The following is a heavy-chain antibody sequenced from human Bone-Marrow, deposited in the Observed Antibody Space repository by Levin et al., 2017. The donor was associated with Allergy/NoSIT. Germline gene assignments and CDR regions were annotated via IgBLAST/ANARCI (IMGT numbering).Heavy chain of an antibody. CDR1: GFTFSSYS. D-gene: IGHD3-10*01. Sequence: SCAASGFTFSSYSMNWVRQAPGKGLEWVSSISSSSSYIYYADSVKGRFTISRDNAKNSLYLQMNSLRAEDTAVYYCASGGAKLLRSASPLDYWGQGTLVTVSS. CDR2: ISSSSSYI. V-gene: IGHV3-21*01. CDR3: ASGGAKLLRSASPLDY. J-gene: IGHJ4*02.